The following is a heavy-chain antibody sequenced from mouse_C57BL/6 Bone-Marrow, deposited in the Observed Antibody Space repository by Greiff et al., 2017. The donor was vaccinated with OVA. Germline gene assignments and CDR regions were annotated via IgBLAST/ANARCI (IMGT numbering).Heavy chain of an antibody. J-gene: IGHJ2*01. CDR2: INPYNGDT. CDR3: ARDRYYYGSIDY. Sequence: EVQLQQSGPELVKPGDSVKISCKASGYSFTGYFMNWVMQSHGKSLEWIGRINPYNGDTFYNQKFKGKATLTVDKSSSTAHMELRSLTSEDSAVYYCARDRYYYGSIDYWGQGTTLTVSS. V-gene: IGHV1-20*01. D-gene: IGHD1-1*01. CDR1: GYSFTGYF.